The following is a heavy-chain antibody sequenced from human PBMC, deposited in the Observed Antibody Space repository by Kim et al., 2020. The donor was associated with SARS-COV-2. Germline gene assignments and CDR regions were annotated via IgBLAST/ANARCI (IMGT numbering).Heavy chain of an antibody. V-gene: IGHV3-74*01. CDR1: GFTFSSYW. J-gene: IGHJ4*02. Sequence: GGSLRLSCAASGFTFSSYWMHWVRQAPGKGLVWVSGIKSDGSSRIYADSVKGRFTISRDNAKNAVDLQMNSLRAEDTAVYYCATEGKLKSFDYCGQGTLGSVST. CDR2: IKSDGSSR. CDR3: ATEGKLKSFDY.